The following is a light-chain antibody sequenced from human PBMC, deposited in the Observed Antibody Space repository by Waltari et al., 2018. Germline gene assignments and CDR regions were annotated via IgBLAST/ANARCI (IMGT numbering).Light chain of an antibody. V-gene: IGKV2-30*02. CDR1: QSLVHSDGNTH. CDR3: MQDTHWPYT. CDR2: RVS. Sequence: EVVMTQSPLSLPVTLGQPASISCKSSQSLVHSDGNTHLNWFQQRPGQSPRRLFYRVSSRESGVPDRFSGSGSGTDFTLKISRVEAEDFGVYYCMQDTHWPYTFGQGTRLDI. J-gene: IGKJ2*01.